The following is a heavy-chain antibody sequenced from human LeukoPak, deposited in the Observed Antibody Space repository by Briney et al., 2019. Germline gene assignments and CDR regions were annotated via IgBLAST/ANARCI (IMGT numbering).Heavy chain of an antibody. V-gene: IGHV4-34*01. Sequence: PSETLSLTCAVYGGSFIPHSWSWVRQPPGKGLEWIAEIDHSGSTSYIPSLKSRVTISEDTSKKQFSLKLTSVTAADTAVYYCARDRVVPAAMRNYYYYGMDVWGQGITVTVSS. CDR3: ARDRVVPAAMRNYYYYGMDV. CDR1: GGSFIPHS. J-gene: IGHJ6*02. D-gene: IGHD2-2*01. CDR2: IDHSGST.